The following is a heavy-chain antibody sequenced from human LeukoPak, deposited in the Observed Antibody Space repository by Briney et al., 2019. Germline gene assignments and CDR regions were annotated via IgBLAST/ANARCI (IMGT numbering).Heavy chain of an antibody. D-gene: IGHD1-7*01. CDR3: ARDDWNYVSRAFDI. Sequence: SETLSLTCTVSGGSISSGGYYWSWIRQHPGKGLEWIGYIYYSGSTYYNPSLKSRVTISVDTSKNQFSLKLSSVTAADTAVYYCARDDWNYVSRAFDIWGQGTMVTVSS. V-gene: IGHV4-31*03. CDR2: IYYSGST. CDR1: GGSISSGGYY. J-gene: IGHJ3*02.